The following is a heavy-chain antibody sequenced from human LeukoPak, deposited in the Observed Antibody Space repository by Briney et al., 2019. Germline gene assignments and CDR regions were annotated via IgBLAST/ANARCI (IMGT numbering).Heavy chain of an antibody. CDR2: IIPIFGTA. Sequence: PEASVKVSCKASGGTFSSYAISWVRQAPGQGLEWMGGIIPIFGTANYAQKFQGRVTITADESTSTAYMELSSLRSEDTAVYYCASGGSDWNDVRLVDTYYYYYYMDVWGKGTTVTVSS. CDR1: GGTFSSYA. CDR3: ASGGSDWNDVRLVDTYYYYYYMDV. V-gene: IGHV1-69*13. J-gene: IGHJ6*03. D-gene: IGHD1-1*01.